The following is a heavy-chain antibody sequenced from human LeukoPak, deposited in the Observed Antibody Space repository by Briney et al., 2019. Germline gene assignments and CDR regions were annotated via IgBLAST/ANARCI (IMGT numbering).Heavy chain of an antibody. J-gene: IGHJ4*02. V-gene: IGHV1-18*04. D-gene: IGHD5-12*01. CDR2: ISAYNGNT. Sequence: ASVKVSCKASGYTFPGYYMHWVRQAPGQGLEWMGWISAYNGNTNYAQKLQGRVTMTTDTSTSTAYMELRSLRSDDTAVYYCAREESVVATGITGDYWGQGTLVTVSS. CDR3: AREESVVATGITGDY. CDR1: GYTFPGYY.